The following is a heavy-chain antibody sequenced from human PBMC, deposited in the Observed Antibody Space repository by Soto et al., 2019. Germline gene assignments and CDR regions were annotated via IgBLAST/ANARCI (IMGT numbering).Heavy chain of an antibody. D-gene: IGHD5-18*01. Sequence: SVKVSCKASGGTFSSYAISWVRQAPGQGLEWMGGIIPIFGTANYAQKFQGRVTITADESTSTASMELSSLRSEDTAVYYCARPFTDTAMVKYAFDIWGQGTMVTVSS. CDR1: GGTFSSYA. V-gene: IGHV1-69*13. J-gene: IGHJ3*02. CDR3: ARPFTDTAMVKYAFDI. CDR2: IIPIFGTA.